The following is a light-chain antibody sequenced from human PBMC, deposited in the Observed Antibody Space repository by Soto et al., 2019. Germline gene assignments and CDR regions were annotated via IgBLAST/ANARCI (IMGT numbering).Light chain of an antibody. CDR3: LQDYNYPLT. V-gene: IGKV1-6*01. CDR2: AAS. J-gene: IGKJ2*01. Sequence: AIQMTQSPSSLSASVGDRVTITCRASQAIGNDLTWYQQKPGKAPNLLIFAASSLQSGVPSRFSGSGSGTDFNLTFSSLQPEDFATYYCLQDYNYPLTFGQGTKLEIK. CDR1: QAIGND.